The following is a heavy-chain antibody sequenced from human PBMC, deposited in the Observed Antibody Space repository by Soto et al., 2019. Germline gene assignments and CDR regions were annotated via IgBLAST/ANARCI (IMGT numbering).Heavy chain of an antibody. CDR3: ARDLGQRLVDY. CDR1: GYSFTSYG. CDR2: ISADNGNK. D-gene: IGHD6-13*01. V-gene: IGHV1-18*01. J-gene: IGHJ4*02. Sequence: QVQLVQSGAEVKKPGASVKVSCKASGYSFTSYGISWVRQAPGQGLEWMGWISADNGNKKYAQKPQGRVTMTTDTSTRTAYMELRSLRSDDTAVYYCARDLGQRLVDYWGQGTLVTVSS.